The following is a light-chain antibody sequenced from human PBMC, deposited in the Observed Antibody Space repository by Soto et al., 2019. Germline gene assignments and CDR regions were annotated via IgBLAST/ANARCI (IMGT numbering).Light chain of an antibody. CDR1: QSVNIN. Sequence: EIVMTQSPATLSVSPGERATLSCRASQSVNINLAWYQQKPGQSPRLLIYGASTRVTGIPARFSGSGSGTEFTRTISSLQSEDFAIYYCQQHNSWPPVFGQGTKLEIK. J-gene: IGKJ2*01. V-gene: IGKV3-15*01. CDR3: QQHNSWPPV. CDR2: GAS.